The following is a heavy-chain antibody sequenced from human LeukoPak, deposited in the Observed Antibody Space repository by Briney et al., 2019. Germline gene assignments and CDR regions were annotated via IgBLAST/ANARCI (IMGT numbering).Heavy chain of an antibody. CDR3: ARDSSPEGFDY. J-gene: IGHJ4*02. V-gene: IGHV1-69*04. CDR2: IIPILGIA. CDR1: GGTFSSYT. D-gene: IGHD6-13*01. Sequence: GASVEVSCKASGGTFSSYTISWVRQAPGQGLEWMGRIIPILGIANYAQKFQGRVTITAAKSTSTAYMELRSLRSEDTAVYYCARDSSPEGFDYWGQGTLVTVSS.